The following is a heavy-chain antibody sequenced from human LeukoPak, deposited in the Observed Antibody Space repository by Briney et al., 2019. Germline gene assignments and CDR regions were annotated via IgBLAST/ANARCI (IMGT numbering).Heavy chain of an antibody. J-gene: IGHJ6*03. D-gene: IGHD6-13*01. CDR1: GFTFSSYW. V-gene: IGHV3-74*01. Sequence: GGSLRLSCAASGFTFSSYWMHWVRQAPGKGLVWVSRINSDGSSTSYADSVKGRFTISRDNAKNTLYLQMNSLRAEDTAVYYCARDPYSSSWTGYYYMDVWGKGTTVTVSS. CDR3: ARDPYSSSWTGYYYMDV. CDR2: INSDGSST.